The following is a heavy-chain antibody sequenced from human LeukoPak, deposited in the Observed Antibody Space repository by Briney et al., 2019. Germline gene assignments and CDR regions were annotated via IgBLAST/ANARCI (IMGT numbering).Heavy chain of an antibody. J-gene: IGHJ5*02. V-gene: IGHV4-4*07. D-gene: IGHD4-11*01. Sequence: SETLSLTCTVSGSSMNGFQWSWIRQPAGKGLEWIGRISTSGNINYTPSLKSRVTMSVDTSKNQFSLKLTSVTAADTAVYFCARGQSYRKSQNWFDPWGQGTLVTVSS. CDR2: ISTSGNI. CDR3: ARGQSYRKSQNWFDP. CDR1: GSSMNGFQ.